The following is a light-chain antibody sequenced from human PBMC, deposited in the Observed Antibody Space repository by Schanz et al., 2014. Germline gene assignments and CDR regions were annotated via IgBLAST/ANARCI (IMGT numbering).Light chain of an antibody. Sequence: EIVLTQSPATLSLSPGETATLSCRASESISNFLAWYQQKPGQPPRLLITDASNRATGIPARFSGSGSGTDFTLTISSLEPEDFAVYYCQLRGNWPPWTFGQGTKVEIK. CDR2: DAS. CDR3: QLRGNWPPWT. J-gene: IGKJ1*01. CDR1: ESISNF. V-gene: IGKV3-11*01.